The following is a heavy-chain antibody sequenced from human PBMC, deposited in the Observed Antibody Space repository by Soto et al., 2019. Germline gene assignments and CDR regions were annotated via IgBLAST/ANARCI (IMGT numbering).Heavy chain of an antibody. CDR3: ARDTGLLGEPL. D-gene: IGHD3-16*01. CDR1: GGTFSSYT. CDR2: IIPILGIA. J-gene: IGHJ4*02. V-gene: IGHV1-69*08. Sequence: QVQLVQSGAEVKKPGSSVNVSCKASGGTFSSYTISWVRQAPGQGLEWMGRIIPILGIANYAQKFQGRVTITADKSTSTAYMELSSLRSEDTAVYYCARDTGLLGEPLWGQGTLVTVSS.